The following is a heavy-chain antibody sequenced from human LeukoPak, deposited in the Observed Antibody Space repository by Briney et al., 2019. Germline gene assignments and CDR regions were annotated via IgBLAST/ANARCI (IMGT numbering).Heavy chain of an antibody. Sequence: GGSLRLSCAASGFTSGFTFSGFEMNWVRQAPGKGLEWLSYISTSGSTIYYADSVKGRFTISRDNAKNSLFLQMNSMRAEDTAIYYCAIYAGEPGDYWGQGTLVTVSS. V-gene: IGHV3-48*03. CDR1: GFTFSGFE. CDR2: ISTSGSTI. J-gene: IGHJ4*02. D-gene: IGHD3-16*01. CDR3: AIYAGEPGDY.